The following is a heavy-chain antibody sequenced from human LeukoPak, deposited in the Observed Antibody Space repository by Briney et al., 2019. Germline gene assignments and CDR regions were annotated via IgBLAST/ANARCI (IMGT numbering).Heavy chain of an antibody. D-gene: IGHD3-3*01. Sequence: GGSLRLSCAASGFTFSSYAMSWVRQAPGKGLEWVSAISGSGGSTYYADSVKGWFTISRDNSKNTLYLQMNSLRAEDTAVYYCAKKARYDFWSGYFGDYWGQGTLVTVSS. CDR2: ISGSGGST. CDR3: AKKARYDFWSGYFGDY. J-gene: IGHJ4*02. V-gene: IGHV3-23*01. CDR1: GFTFSSYA.